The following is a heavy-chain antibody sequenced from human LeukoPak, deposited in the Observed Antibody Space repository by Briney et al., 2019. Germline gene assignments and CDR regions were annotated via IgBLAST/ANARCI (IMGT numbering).Heavy chain of an antibody. CDR1: GGTFSRYA. Sequence: SVKVSCKASGGTFSRYAIGWVRQAPGQGLEWMGGMIPIFSTTNYAQNFQGRGTINTHESTSTAYMELSSLRSEDTAVYYCAREGYSYGTKAFDIWGQGTMVTVSS. CDR2: MIPIFSTT. V-gene: IGHV1-69*05. D-gene: IGHD5-18*01. J-gene: IGHJ3*02. CDR3: AREGYSYGTKAFDI.